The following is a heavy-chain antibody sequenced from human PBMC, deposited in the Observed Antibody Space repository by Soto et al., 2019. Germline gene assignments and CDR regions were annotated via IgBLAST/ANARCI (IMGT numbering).Heavy chain of an antibody. CDR1: GFTFSSYA. CDR2: ISGSGGST. Sequence: EVQLLESGGGLVQPGGSLRLSCAASGFTFSSYAMSWVRQAPGKGLEWVSAISGSGGSTYYADSVKGRFTISRDNSKNTLYLQMNSLRAEDTAVYYCAKEGATTWGHYYYGMDVWGQGTTVTVSS. J-gene: IGHJ6*02. V-gene: IGHV3-23*01. CDR3: AKEGATTWGHYYYGMDV. D-gene: IGHD1-26*01.